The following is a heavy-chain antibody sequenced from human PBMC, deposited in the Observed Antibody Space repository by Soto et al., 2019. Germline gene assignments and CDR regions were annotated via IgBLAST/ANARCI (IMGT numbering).Heavy chain of an antibody. CDR2: IYYSGST. CDR1: GGSISSYY. D-gene: IGHD3-3*01. J-gene: IGHJ4*02. Sequence: SETLSLTCTVSGGSISSYYWSWIRQPPGKGLEWIGYIYYSGSTNYNPSLKSRVTISVDTSKNQFSLKLSSVTAADTAVYYCARVGITIFGVVIYPTYFDYWGQGTLVTVSS. CDR3: ARVGITIFGVVIYPTYFDY. V-gene: IGHV4-59*01.